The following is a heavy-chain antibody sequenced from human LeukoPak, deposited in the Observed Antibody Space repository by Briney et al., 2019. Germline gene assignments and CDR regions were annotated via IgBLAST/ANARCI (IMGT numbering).Heavy chain of an antibody. CDR2: ISGSGGRT. CDR3: ARAGYCTNGVCPYLDY. J-gene: IGHJ4*02. CDR1: GFIFTNYA. V-gene: IGHV3-23*01. D-gene: IGHD2-8*01. Sequence: GGSLRLSCAASGFIFTNYAMSWVRQAPGKGLEWVSAISGSGGRTYYADSVKGRFTISRDNSRNTLLLQMNSLRAEDTAVYYCARAGYCTNGVCPYLDYWGQGTLVTVSS.